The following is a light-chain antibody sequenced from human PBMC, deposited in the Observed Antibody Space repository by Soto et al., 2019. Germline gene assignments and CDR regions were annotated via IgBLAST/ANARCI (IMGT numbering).Light chain of an antibody. V-gene: IGKV3-20*01. CDR1: QSVSSY. CDR3: KQYGTSPLT. J-gene: IGKJ4*01. CDR2: GAS. Sequence: EIVLTQSPATLSLSPGERATLSCRASQSVSSYLAWYQQKPGQAPRLIISGASSRATGIQDRFSGSGSGTDFTLTITGLVPEEFAVYYCKQYGTSPLTVGGGTKVDI.